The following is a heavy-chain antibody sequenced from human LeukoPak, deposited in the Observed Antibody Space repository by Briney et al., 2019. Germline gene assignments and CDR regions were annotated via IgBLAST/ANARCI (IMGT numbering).Heavy chain of an antibody. CDR1: GYTFTGYY. D-gene: IGHD2-2*01. V-gene: IGHV1-2*02. CDR2: INPSSGGT. CDR3: ARMYIVVAPPYYYYYMDV. J-gene: IGHJ6*03. Sequence: ASVKVSCKASGYTFTGYYMHWVRQAPGQGLEWMGWINPSSGGTNYAQKFQGRVTMTRDTSISTAYMELSRLRSDDTAVYYCARMYIVVAPPYYYYYMDVWGKGTTVTISS.